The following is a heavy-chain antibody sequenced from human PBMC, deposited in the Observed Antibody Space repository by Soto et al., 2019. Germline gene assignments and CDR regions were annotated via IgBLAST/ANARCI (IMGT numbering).Heavy chain of an antibody. V-gene: IGHV5-10-1*01. CDR3: ARHAGGRYNWFDP. Sequence: EVQLVQSGAEVKKPGESLRISCKGSGYSFTSYWISWVRQMPGKGVEWMGRIDPSDSYTNYSPSFQGHVTISADKSISTAYLQWSTLKASDTAMYYCARHAGGRYNWFDPWGQGTLVTVSS. CDR2: IDPSDSYT. D-gene: IGHD6-19*01. CDR1: GYSFTSYW. J-gene: IGHJ5*02.